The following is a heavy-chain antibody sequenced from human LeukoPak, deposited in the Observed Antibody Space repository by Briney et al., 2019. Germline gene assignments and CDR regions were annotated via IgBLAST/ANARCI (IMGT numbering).Heavy chain of an antibody. Sequence: SVKVSCKASGGTFSSYAISWVRQTPGQGLEWMGGIIPIFGTANYAQKFQGRVTITADESTSTAYMELSSLRSEDTAVYYCARGGDQLLYYFDYWGQGTLVTVSS. CDR2: IIPIFGTA. CDR1: GGTFSSYA. D-gene: IGHD2-2*01. J-gene: IGHJ4*02. V-gene: IGHV1-69*01. CDR3: ARGGDQLLYYFDY.